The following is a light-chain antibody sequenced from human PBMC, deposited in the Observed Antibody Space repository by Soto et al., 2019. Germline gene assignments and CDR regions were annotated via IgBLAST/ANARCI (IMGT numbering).Light chain of an antibody. Sequence: DIQMTQSPSSLSASVGDRVTITCRASQGVSNYLAWYQQKPGKVPKLLIHSASTLQSGVPSRFSGSGSGPDFALTINSLQPEDVATYYCQNYFSFLFTFGGGTKVEIK. CDR1: QGVSNY. CDR3: QNYFSFLFT. J-gene: IGKJ4*01. CDR2: SAS. V-gene: IGKV1-27*01.